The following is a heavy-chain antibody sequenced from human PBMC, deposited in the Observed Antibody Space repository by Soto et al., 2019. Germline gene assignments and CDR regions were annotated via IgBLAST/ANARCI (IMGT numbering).Heavy chain of an antibody. CDR2: LYTVGSA. CDR3: ARSFNDWTTYFDY. CDR1: VFSGTDHY. V-gene: IGHV3-53*01. J-gene: IGHJ4*02. Sequence: HPRGALRCSCAASVFSGTDHYITWVRQAPGKGLEWVSVLYTVGSAYYGDSVKGRFTISRDSSTNTLYLQMNSLKVGDTAFYFCARSFNDWTTYFDYWSEGTLVTVSS. D-gene: IGHD3-9*01.